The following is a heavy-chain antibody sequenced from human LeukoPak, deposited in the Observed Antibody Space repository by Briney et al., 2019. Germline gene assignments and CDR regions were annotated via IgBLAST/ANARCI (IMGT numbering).Heavy chain of an antibody. V-gene: IGHV1-46*01. D-gene: IGHD6-13*01. J-gene: IGHJ4*02. CDR3: ARVLTNSSSWFPSSRGYFDY. CDR1: GYTFTSNY. CDR2: IYPRDGST. Sequence: ASVKVSCKASGYTFTSNYIHWVRQAPGQGLEWMGMIYPRDGSTSYAQKFQGRVTVTRDTSTSTVHMELSGLRSEDTAVYYCARVLTNSSSWFPSSRGYFDYWGQGTLVTVSS.